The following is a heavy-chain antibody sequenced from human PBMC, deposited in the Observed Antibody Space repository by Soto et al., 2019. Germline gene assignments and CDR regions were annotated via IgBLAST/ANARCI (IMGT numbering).Heavy chain of an antibody. CDR1: GVTFSSYA. D-gene: IGHD2-15*01. CDR2: IIPIFGTA. J-gene: IGHJ4*02. V-gene: IGHV1-69*01. Sequence: QVQLVQSGAEVKKPGSSVKVSCKASGVTFSSYAISWVRQAPGQGLEWMGGIIPIFGTANYAQKFQGRVTITADESTSTAYMELSSLRSEDTAVYYCARGVSDIVVVVAATPYYFDYWGQGTLVTVSS. CDR3: ARGVSDIVVVVAATPYYFDY.